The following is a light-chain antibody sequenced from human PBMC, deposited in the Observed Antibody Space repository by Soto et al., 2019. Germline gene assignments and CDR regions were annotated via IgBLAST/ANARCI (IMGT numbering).Light chain of an antibody. V-gene: IGKV1-33*01. CDR3: QHHNSFPIT. CDR1: QDIRYY. Sequence: QVTKSPSSLSASLGDRVPITCQARQDIRYYLNWYQQKTGQAPELLIYDASQLETGVPSRFSGSGSGTDFTFTINSLQPEDIGTYYCQHHNSFPITFGQGTQVEIK. J-gene: IGKJ5*01. CDR2: DAS.